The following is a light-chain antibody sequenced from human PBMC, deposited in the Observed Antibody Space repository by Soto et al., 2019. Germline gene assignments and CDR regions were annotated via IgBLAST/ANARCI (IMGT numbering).Light chain of an antibody. CDR3: QQYYSTPWP. J-gene: IGKJ1*01. CDR2: WAS. V-gene: IGKV4-1*01. Sequence: DIVMTQSPDSLAVSLGERATINCKSSQSVLYSSNNKNYLAWYQQKPGQPPKLLIYWASTRESGVPDRFSGSGSGTDFTLPISSLQAEDGEVYYFQQYYSTPWPFGQGTKVEIK. CDR1: QSVLYSSNNKNY.